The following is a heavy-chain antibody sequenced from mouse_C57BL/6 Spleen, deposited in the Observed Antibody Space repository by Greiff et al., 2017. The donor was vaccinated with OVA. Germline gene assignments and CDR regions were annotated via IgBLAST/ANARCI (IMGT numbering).Heavy chain of an antibody. V-gene: IGHV5-4*01. CDR1: GFTFSSYA. D-gene: IGHD2-1*01. CDR3: ARDYYALAWFAY. J-gene: IGHJ3*01. Sequence: EVQVVESGGGLVKPGGSLKLSCAASGFTFSSYAMSWVRQTPEKRLEWVATISAGGSYTYYPDNVKGRFTISRDNAKNNLYLQMSHLKSEDTAMYYCARDYYALAWFAYWGQGTLVTVSA. CDR2: ISAGGSYT.